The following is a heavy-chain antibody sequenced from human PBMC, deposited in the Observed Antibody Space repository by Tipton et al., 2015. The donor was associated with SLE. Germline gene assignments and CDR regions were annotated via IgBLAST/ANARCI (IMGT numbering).Heavy chain of an antibody. J-gene: IGHJ4*02. Sequence: TLSLTCTVSGGSISSGSYFWSWFRQPAGKGLEWLGHIYTTGSTNYNPSLKRRVTISVATSKNQFSLKLSSVTAADTAVYYCAGAWQGYCSGGTCYVLDYWGQGTLVTVSS. CDR1: GGSISSGSYF. V-gene: IGHV4-61*09. CDR3: AGAWQGYCSGGTCYVLDY. D-gene: IGHD2-15*01. CDR2: IYTTGST.